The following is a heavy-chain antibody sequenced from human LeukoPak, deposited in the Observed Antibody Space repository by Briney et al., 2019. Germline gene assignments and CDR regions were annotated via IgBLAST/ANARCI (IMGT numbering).Heavy chain of an antibody. CDR1: GFTFNTYG. CDR3: AKVRDYFDY. Sequence: GGSLRLSCAASGFTFNTYGMHWVRQAPGRGLEWVALIRLDITTQYYADSVKGRFAISRDNSHNTLYLQMNSLRAEDTAVYYCAKVRDYFDYWGQGTLVTVSS. J-gene: IGHJ4*02. V-gene: IGHV3-30*02. CDR2: IRLDITTQ.